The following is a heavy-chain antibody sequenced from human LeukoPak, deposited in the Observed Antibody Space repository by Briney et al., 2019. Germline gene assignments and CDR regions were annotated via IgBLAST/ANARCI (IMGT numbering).Heavy chain of an antibody. V-gene: IGHV3-23*01. CDR2: ISGSGSST. CDR1: GFIFSSYA. CDR3: AARHRYSSSWTFDY. Sequence: GGSLRLSCAASGFIFSSYAMSWVRQAPGKGPEWVSAISGSGSSTYYADSVKGRFTISRDNSKNTLFLQMNSLRAEDTAVYYCAARHRYSSSWTFDYWGQGTLVTVSS. D-gene: IGHD6-13*01. J-gene: IGHJ4*02.